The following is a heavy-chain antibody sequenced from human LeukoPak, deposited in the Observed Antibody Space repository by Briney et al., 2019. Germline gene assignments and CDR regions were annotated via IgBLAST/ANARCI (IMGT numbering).Heavy chain of an antibody. J-gene: IGHJ6*04. V-gene: IGHV3-7*01. CDR2: IKQDGSEK. CDR3: AELGITMIGGV. CDR1: GFSFSTTW. Sequence: GGSLRLSCAASGFSFSTTWMSWVRQAPGKGLEWVANIKQDGSEKYYVDSVKGRFTISRDNAKNSLYLQMNSLRAEDTAVYYCAELGITMIGGVWGKGTTVTISS. D-gene: IGHD3-10*02.